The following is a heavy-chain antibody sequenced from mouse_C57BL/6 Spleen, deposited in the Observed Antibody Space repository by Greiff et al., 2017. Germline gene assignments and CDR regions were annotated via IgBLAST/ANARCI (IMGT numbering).Heavy chain of an antibody. CDR3: ARSSTTVVARYWYFDV. CDR2: IYPGDGDT. V-gene: IGHV1-82*01. Sequence: QVQLQQSGPELVKPGASVKISCKASGYAFSSSWMNWVKQRPGKGLEWIGRIYPGDGDTNYNGKFKGKATLTADKSSSTAYMQLSSLTSEDSAVYFCARSSTTVVARYWYFDVWGTGTTVTVSS. J-gene: IGHJ1*03. CDR1: GYAFSSSW. D-gene: IGHD1-1*01.